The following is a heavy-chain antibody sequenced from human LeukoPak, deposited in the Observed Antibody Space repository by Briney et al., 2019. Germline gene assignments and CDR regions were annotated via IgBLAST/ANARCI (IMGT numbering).Heavy chain of an antibody. CDR2: INHSGST. Sequence: SETLSLTCAVYGGSFSGYYWSWIGQPPGKGLEWIGEINHSGSTNYNPSLKSRVTISVDTSKNQFSLKLSSVTAADTAVYHCARRGYSYGTLDYWGQGTLVTVSS. J-gene: IGHJ4*02. D-gene: IGHD5-18*01. CDR3: ARRGYSYGTLDY. CDR1: GGSFSGYY. V-gene: IGHV4-34*01.